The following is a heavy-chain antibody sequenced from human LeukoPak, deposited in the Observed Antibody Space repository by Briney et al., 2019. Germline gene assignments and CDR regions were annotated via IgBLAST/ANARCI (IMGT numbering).Heavy chain of an antibody. Sequence: SETLSLTCTVSGGSISGYYWSWIRQPPGKGLEWIGYVYNSGSSDYNPSLKSRVSISVDTSKNQLSLKLSSVTAADTAVYYCARAHSNNWRFDYWGQGTLVTVSS. V-gene: IGHV4-59*01. CDR2: VYNSGSS. J-gene: IGHJ4*02. CDR1: GGSISGYY. D-gene: IGHD6-13*01. CDR3: ARAHSNNWRFDY.